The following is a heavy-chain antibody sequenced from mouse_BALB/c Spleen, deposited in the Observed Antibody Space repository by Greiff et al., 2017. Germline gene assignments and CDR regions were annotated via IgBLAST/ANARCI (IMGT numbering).Heavy chain of an antibody. CDR2: IDPENGNT. J-gene: IGHJ2*01. CDR1: GFNIKDYY. D-gene: IGHD2-1*01. CDR3: ALYGNYVY. Sequence: EVQLKQSGAELVRPGALVKLSCKASGFNIKDYYMHWVKQRPEQGLEWIGWIDPENGNTIYDPKFQGKASITADTSSNTAYLQLSSLTSEDTAVYYCALYGNYVYWGQGTTLTVSS. V-gene: IGHV14-1*02.